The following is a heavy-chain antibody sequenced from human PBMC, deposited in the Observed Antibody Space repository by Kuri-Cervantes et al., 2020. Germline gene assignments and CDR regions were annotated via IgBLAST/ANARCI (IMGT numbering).Heavy chain of an antibody. CDR2: ITSSNDK. Sequence: LSLTCAASGFTFSRYSMNWVRQAPGKGLEWVSSITSSNDKYYADSMKGRFTISRDNSKNTQYLQMNRLRSEDTAVYYCAKGMVPAAYYYYYGMDVWGQGTTVTVSS. CDR3: AKGMVPAAYYYYYGMDV. J-gene: IGHJ6*02. V-gene: IGHV3-21*01. D-gene: IGHD2-2*01. CDR1: GFTFSRYS.